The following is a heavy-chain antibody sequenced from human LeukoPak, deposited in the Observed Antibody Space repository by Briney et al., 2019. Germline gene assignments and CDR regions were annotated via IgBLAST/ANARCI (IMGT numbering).Heavy chain of an antibody. CDR2: ISYSGNT. Sequence: SQTLSLTCTVTGGSINSGDYYWSWIRQPPGKGLEWIGFISYSGNTFYIPSLKSRITVSRDTSKNQFPLRLISVTAADTAVYFCARVTGGYEEGWFDPWGQGIPVTVSS. D-gene: IGHD5-12*01. V-gene: IGHV4-30-4*08. CDR1: GGSINSGDYY. J-gene: IGHJ5*02. CDR3: ARVTGGYEEGWFDP.